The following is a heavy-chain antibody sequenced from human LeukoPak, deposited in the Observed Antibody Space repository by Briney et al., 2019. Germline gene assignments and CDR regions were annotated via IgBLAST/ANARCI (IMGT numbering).Heavy chain of an antibody. CDR1: GYTFTSYA. J-gene: IGHJ4*02. D-gene: IGHD6-13*01. Sequence: ASVKVSCKASGYTFTSYAINWVRQATGQGLEWMGWMNPNSGNTGYAQKFQGRVTITRNTSISTAYMELSSLRSEDTAVYYCARVGGGYSSPLGIDYWGQGTLVTVSS. CDR3: ARVGGGYSSPLGIDY. CDR2: MNPNSGNT. V-gene: IGHV1-8*03.